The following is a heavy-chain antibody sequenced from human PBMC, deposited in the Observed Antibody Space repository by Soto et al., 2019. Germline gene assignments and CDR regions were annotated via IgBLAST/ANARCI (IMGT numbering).Heavy chain of an antibody. CDR1: GYTFPAT. J-gene: IGHJ4*02. D-gene: IGHD5-12*01. CDR2: FNPNSGAS. Sequence: QVQLVQSGAEVKKPGAQWKVPSRAPGYTFPATKFTGVGKAPGKGFEWMGWFNPNSGASNYAQKFQGRVTMTRDTSINTAYMELSSLTSDDTAVYYCARDLVSTIGDFDYWGLGTLVTVSS. V-gene: IGHV1-2*02. CDR3: ARDLVSTIGDFDY.